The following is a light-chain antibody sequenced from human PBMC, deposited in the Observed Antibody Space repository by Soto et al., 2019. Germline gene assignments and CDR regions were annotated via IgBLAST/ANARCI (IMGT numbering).Light chain of an antibody. Sequence: IVLTQSPGTLSLSPWERATLSCRASQSVSSSYLAWYQQKPGQAPRLLIYGASSRATGIPDRFSGSGSGTDFTLTIPRLEPEDFAVYYCQQYGSSPYTFGQGTKVDIK. CDR3: QQYGSSPYT. CDR1: QSVSSSY. V-gene: IGKV3-20*01. J-gene: IGKJ2*01. CDR2: GAS.